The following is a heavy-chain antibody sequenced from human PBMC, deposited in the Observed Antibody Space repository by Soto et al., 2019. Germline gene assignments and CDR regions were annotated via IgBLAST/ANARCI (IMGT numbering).Heavy chain of an antibody. D-gene: IGHD6-19*01. CDR2: ISYDGSNK. Sequence: VQLLASGGGLVQPGGSLRLSCAASGFTFSSYAMSWVRQAPGKGLEWVAVISYDGSNKYYADSVKGRFTISRDNSKNTLYLQMNSLRAEDTAVYYCAKISIAVAVDYWGQGTLVTVSS. J-gene: IGHJ4*02. CDR1: GFTFSSYA. CDR3: AKISIAVAVDY. V-gene: IGHV3-30*18.